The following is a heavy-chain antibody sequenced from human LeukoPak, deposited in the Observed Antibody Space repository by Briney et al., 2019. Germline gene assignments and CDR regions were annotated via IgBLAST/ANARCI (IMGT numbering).Heavy chain of an antibody. J-gene: IGHJ4*02. CDR1: GLTFSSFW. CDR2: INPDGNKK. CDR3: ARDLAYSRLDY. D-gene: IGHD5-18*01. V-gene: IGHV3-7*01. Sequence: GSLRLSCAVSGLTFSSFWMDWVRQAPGKGLEWVASINPDGNKKYSADSVKGRFTISRDNAENSLYLQMNSLRVEDTAFYYCARDLAYSRLDYWGQGMLVTVSS.